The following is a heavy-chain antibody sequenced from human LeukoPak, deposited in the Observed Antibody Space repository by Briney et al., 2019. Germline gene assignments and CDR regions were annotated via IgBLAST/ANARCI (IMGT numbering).Heavy chain of an antibody. CDR1: GGSFSGYY. Sequence: SETLSLTCAVYGGSFSGYYWSWIRQPPGKGLEWIGEINHSGSTNYNPPLKSRVTISVDTSKNQFSLKLSSVTAADTAVYYCARGLGYYWGQGTLVTVSS. CDR2: INHSGST. CDR3: ARGLGYY. J-gene: IGHJ4*02. V-gene: IGHV4-34*01. D-gene: IGHD3-10*01.